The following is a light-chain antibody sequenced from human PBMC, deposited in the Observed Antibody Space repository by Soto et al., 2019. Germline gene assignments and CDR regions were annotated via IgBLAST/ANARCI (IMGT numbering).Light chain of an antibody. CDR1: RSFASSY. J-gene: IGKJ3*01. Sequence: EIVLTQSPVTLSLSPGERATLSCRASRSFASSYLGWYQQKPGQAPRLLIYAASTRATGIPDRFSGSGSATDFTLTISRLEPEDSAVYYCQQYGSSPFTFGPGTKVDIK. CDR2: AAS. CDR3: QQYGSSPFT. V-gene: IGKV3-20*01.